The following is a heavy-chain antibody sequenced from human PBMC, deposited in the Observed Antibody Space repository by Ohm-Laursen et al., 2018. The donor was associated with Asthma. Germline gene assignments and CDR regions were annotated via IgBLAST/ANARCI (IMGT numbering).Heavy chain of an antibody. Sequence: SLRLSCAASGFTFDDYAMHWVRPAPGKGLEWVSGISWNSGYTGYADSVKGRFTISRDNAKNALYLEMNSLRPEDTALYYCAKDRGYGGLINYFDHWGQGTPVTVSS. CDR2: ISWNSGYT. CDR1: GFTFDDYA. V-gene: IGHV3-9*01. D-gene: IGHD4-23*01. J-gene: IGHJ4*02. CDR3: AKDRGYGGLINYFDH.